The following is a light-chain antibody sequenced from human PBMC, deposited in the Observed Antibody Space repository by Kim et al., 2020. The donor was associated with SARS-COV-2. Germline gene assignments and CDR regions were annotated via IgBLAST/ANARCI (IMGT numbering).Light chain of an antibody. V-gene: IGKV3-20*01. J-gene: IGKJ2*01. CDR1: QSVSSSY. CDR2: GAY. CDR3: QQYGSSPPNT. Sequence: EIVLTQSPGTLSLSPGERATLSCRASQSVSSSYLAWYQQKPGQAPRLLIYGAYSRATGIPDRFSGSGSGTDFTLTISRLEPEDFAVYYCQQYGSSPPNTFGQGTKLEI.